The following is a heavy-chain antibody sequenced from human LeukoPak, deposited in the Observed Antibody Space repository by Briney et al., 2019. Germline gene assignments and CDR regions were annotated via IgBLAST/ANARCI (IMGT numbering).Heavy chain of an antibody. D-gene: IGHD6-19*01. CDR3: ARDGVAAVAVD. J-gene: IGHJ4*02. Sequence: EASVKVSCKASGYTFTGYYMHWVRQAPGQGLEWMGWINTNTGNPTYAQGFTGRFVFSLDTSVSTAYLQISSLKAEDTAVYYCARDGVAAVAVDWGQGTLVTVSS. V-gene: IGHV7-4-1*02. CDR2: INTNTGNP. CDR1: GYTFTGYY.